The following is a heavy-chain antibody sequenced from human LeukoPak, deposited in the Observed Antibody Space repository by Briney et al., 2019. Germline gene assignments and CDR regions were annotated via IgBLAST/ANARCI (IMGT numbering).Heavy chain of an antibody. Sequence: GGSLRLSCAASGFTFSSYGMHWVRQAPGKGLEWVAVIWYDGSNKYYADSVKGRFTISRDNSKNTLYLQMNSLRAEDTAVYYCARDRAVGSMFDYWGQGTLVTVSS. V-gene: IGHV3-33*01. J-gene: IGHJ4*02. CDR1: GFTFSSYG. CDR2: IWYDGSNK. CDR3: ARDRAVGSMFDY. D-gene: IGHD3-10*01.